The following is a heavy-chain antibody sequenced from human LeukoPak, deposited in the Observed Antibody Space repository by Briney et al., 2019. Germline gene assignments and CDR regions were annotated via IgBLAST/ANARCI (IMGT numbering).Heavy chain of an antibody. Sequence: LETLSLTCTVSGDSISRSTYYWAWIRQPPGKGLEWIGSVYYGRSPYFNPSLESRATISVDTSKNHFSLKMSSVTAADTAVYYCARSSGTGTFSYWGQGTLVTVSS. J-gene: IGHJ4*02. D-gene: IGHD6-25*01. CDR3: ARSSGTGTFSY. CDR1: GDSISRSTYY. CDR2: VYYGRSP. V-gene: IGHV4-39*02.